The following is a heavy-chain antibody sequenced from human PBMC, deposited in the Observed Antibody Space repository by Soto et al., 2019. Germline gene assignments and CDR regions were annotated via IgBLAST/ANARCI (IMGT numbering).Heavy chain of an antibody. V-gene: IGHV1-18*04. CDR1: GYTFTSYG. Sequence: ASVKVSCKASGYTFTSYGISWVRQAPGQGLEWMGWISAYNGNTNYAQKLQGRVTISVDTSKNQFSLKLSSVTAADTAVYYCARTYYYDSSGYSDAFDIWGQGTMVTVSS. CDR3: ARTYYYDSSGYSDAFDI. CDR2: ISAYNGNT. J-gene: IGHJ3*02. D-gene: IGHD3-22*01.